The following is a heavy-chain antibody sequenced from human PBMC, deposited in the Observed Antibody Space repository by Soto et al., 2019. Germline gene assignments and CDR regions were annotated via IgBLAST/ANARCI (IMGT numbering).Heavy chain of an antibody. Sequence: SETLSLTCAVYGGSFSGYYWSWIRQPPGKGLEWIGEINHSGSTNYNPSLKSRVTISVDTSKNQFSLKLSSVTAADTAVYYCARGANSSSWYIGGFDPWGQGTLVTVSS. J-gene: IGHJ5*02. V-gene: IGHV4-34*01. CDR1: GGSFSGYY. CDR2: INHSGST. CDR3: ARGANSSSWYIGGFDP. D-gene: IGHD6-13*01.